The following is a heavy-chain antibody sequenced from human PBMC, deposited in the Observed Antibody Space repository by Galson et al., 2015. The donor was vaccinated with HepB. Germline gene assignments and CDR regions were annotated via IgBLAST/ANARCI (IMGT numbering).Heavy chain of an antibody. J-gene: IGHJ4*02. CDR1: GFTFNNYG. V-gene: IGHV3-23*01. Sequence: SLRLSCAASGFTFNNYGMSWVRQAPGKGLEWVSTISGSASSTYYLDSVKGRFIISRDNSKNTLYLQMDSLRLEDTAIYYCAKGRGASYGSGISRFDYWGQGILVTVSS. D-gene: IGHD3-10*01. CDR3: AKGRGASYGSGISRFDY. CDR2: ISGSASST.